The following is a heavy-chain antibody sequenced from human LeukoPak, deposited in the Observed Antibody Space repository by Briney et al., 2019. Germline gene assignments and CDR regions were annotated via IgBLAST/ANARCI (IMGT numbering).Heavy chain of an antibody. Sequence: PGGSLRLSCAASGFTFSSYAMHWVRQAPGKGLEWVAVISYHGSNKYYADSVKGRFTISRDNSKNTLYLQMNSLRAEDTAVYYCARERGGGFDYWGQGTLVTVSS. CDR1: GFTFSSYA. CDR3: ARERGGGFDY. D-gene: IGHD2-15*01. V-gene: IGHV3-30*04. J-gene: IGHJ4*02. CDR2: ISYHGSNK.